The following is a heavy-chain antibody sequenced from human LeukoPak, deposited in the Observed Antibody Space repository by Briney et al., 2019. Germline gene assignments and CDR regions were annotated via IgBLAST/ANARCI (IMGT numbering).Heavy chain of an antibody. CDR2: INPSGGST. J-gene: IGHJ4*02. CDR1: GYTFTSYY. Sequence: GASVKVSCKASGYTFTSYYMHWVRQAPGQGLEWMGIINPSGGSTSYAQKFQGRVTMTRDMSTSTVYMELSSLRSDDTAVYYCARDGYNGGDFDYWGQGTLVTVSS. D-gene: IGHD5-24*01. V-gene: IGHV1-46*01. CDR3: ARDGYNGGDFDY.